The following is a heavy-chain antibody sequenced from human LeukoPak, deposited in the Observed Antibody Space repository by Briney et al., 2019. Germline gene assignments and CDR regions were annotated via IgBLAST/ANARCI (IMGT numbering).Heavy chain of an antibody. CDR3: ARAPYCSSTSCSKILSFDY. CDR1: GGSISSGSYY. CDR2: ISYSGST. J-gene: IGHJ4*02. D-gene: IGHD2-2*01. V-gene: IGHV4-39*07. Sequence: SQTLSLTCTVSGGSISSGSYYWGWIRQPPGKGLEWIGSISYSGSTFYNPSLKSRVTISVDTSKNQFSLKLSSVTAADTAVYYCARAPYCSSTSCSKILSFDYWGQGTLVTVSS.